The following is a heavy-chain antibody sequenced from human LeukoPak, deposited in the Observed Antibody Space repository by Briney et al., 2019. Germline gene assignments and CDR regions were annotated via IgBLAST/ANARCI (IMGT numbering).Heavy chain of an antibody. CDR2: ISSSSSYI. Sequence: GGSLRLSCAASGFTFSSYSMNWVRQAPGQGLEWVSSISSSSSYIYYADSVKGRFTISRDNAKNSLYLQMSSLRAEDTAMYYCASQGYSTLSSMVVWGQGTLVTVSS. D-gene: IGHD6-13*01. CDR3: ASQGYSTLSSMVV. CDR1: GFTFSSYS. J-gene: IGHJ4*02. V-gene: IGHV3-21*01.